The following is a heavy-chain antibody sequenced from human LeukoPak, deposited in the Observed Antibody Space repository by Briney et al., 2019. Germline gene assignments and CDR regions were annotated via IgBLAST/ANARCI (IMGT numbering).Heavy chain of an antibody. CDR2: LSGSSSDI. V-gene: IGHV3-21*01. D-gene: IGHD4-11*01. CDR1: GFSISTHT. J-gene: IGHJ6*02. Sequence: GVLRLSCVASGFSISTHTLNWLRQAPGKGLEWLSALSGSSSDIFYADSLKGRFTISRDNAKNSLYLQMNTLRAEDTAVYYCTRDAYSINYYYNGMDVWGQGTTVIVSS. CDR3: TRDAYSINYYYNGMDV.